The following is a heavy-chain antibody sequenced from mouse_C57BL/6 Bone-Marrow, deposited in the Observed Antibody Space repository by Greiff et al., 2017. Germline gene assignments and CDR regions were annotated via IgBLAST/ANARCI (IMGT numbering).Heavy chain of an antibody. CDR3: ARSRYDYDGAWFAY. Sequence: VQLQQPGAELVMPGASVKLSCKASGYTFTSSWMHWVKQRPGQGLEWIGEIDPSDSYTNYNQKFKGKSTLTVDKSSSTAYMQLSSLTSEDSAVYYCARSRYDYDGAWFAYWGQGTLVTVSA. V-gene: IGHV1-69*01. J-gene: IGHJ3*01. CDR2: IDPSDSYT. CDR1: GYTFTSSW. D-gene: IGHD2-4*01.